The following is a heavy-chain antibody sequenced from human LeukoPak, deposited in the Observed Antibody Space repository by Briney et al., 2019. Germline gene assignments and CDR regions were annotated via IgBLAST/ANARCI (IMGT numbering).Heavy chain of an antibody. CDR3: ARALLGYCSSTSCPYWFDP. V-gene: IGHV4-4*07. J-gene: IGHJ5*02. D-gene: IGHD2-2*01. CDR1: GGSISSYY. Sequence: SETLSLTCTVSGGSISSYYWSWIWQPAGTGLEWIGRIYTSGSTNYNPSLKSRVTMSVDTSKNQLSLKLSSVTAADTAVYYCARALLGYCSSTSCPYWFDPWGQGTLVTVSS. CDR2: IYTSGST.